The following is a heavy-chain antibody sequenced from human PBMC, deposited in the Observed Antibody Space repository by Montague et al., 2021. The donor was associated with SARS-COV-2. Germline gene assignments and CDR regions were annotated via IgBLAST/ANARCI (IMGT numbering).Heavy chain of an antibody. V-gene: IGHV4-59*08. J-gene: IGHJ5*01. D-gene: IGHD3-10*01. CDR2: IYYSGST. Sequence: SETLSLTCTVSGDSINTYYWTWIRQPPGKGLEWIGYIYYSGSTNYNPSLKSRVTLSVDTSKNHFSLKLNPVTAADTAVYYCARVSGYGLGSSFNWFDSWGQGLVVTVSS. CDR1: GDSINTYY. CDR3: ARVSGYGLGSSFNWFDS.